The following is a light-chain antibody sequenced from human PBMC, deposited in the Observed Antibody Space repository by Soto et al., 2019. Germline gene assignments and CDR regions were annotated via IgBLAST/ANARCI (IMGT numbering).Light chain of an antibody. CDR3: QQYGSSPLFT. V-gene: IGKV3-20*01. Sequence: EIVLTQSPDTLPLSPGEGATPSCRALPRVSSSYLACYQQKPGQAPSLLIYGESIRATGIPASFSGSGSGTDFTLTISRLEPEDFAVYYFQQYGSSPLFTFGPGTKVAIK. J-gene: IGKJ3*01. CDR1: PRVSSSY. CDR2: GES.